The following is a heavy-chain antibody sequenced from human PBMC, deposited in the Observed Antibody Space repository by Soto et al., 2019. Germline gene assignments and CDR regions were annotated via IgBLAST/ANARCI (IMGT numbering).Heavy chain of an antibody. CDR3: AGDTRGLELRYGMDV. J-gene: IGHJ6*02. CDR2: IYYSGST. V-gene: IGHV4-59*01. CDR1: GGSISSYY. D-gene: IGHD1-7*01. Sequence: PSETLSLTCTVSGGSISSYYWSWIRQPPGKGLEWIGYIYYSGSTNYNPSLKSRVTISVDTSKNQFSLKLSSVTAADTAVYYCAGDTRGLELRYGMDVWGQGTTVTVSS.